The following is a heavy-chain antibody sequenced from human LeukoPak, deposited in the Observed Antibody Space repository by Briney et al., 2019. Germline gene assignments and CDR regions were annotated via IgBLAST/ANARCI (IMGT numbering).Heavy chain of an antibody. CDR1: SGSISRNH. Sequence: SEPLSLTCSVSSGSISRNHWSWIRQPPGKGLEWIAYLHYSGSTNLNPSLKSRVTISVDTPKNQFSLKLSSVTAADTAVYYCAAHNNSGDYFDYWGQGFLVTVSS. V-gene: IGHV4-59*01. CDR2: LHYSGST. CDR3: AAHNNSGDYFDY. D-gene: IGHD1-1*01. J-gene: IGHJ4*02.